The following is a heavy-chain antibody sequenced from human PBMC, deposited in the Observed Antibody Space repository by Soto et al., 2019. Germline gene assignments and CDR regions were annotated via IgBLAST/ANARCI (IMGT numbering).Heavy chain of an antibody. CDR2: ISYDGSNK. V-gene: IGHV3-30*18. D-gene: IGHD6-19*01. Sequence: QVQLVESGGGVVQPGRSPRLSCAASGFTFSSYGMHWVRQAPGKGLEWVAVISYDGSNKYYADSVKGRFTISRDNSKNTLYLQMNSLRAEDTAVYYRAKSRKGRWLAYYYYYGMDVWGQGTTVTVSS. CDR1: GFTFSSYG. CDR3: AKSRKGRWLAYYYYYGMDV. J-gene: IGHJ6*02.